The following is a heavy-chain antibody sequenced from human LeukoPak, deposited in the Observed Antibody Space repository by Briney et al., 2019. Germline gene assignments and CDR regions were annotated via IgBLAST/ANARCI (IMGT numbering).Heavy chain of an antibody. Sequence: PSETLSLTCAVYGGSFSGYYWSWIRQPPGKGLEWIGEINHSGSTNYNPSLKSRVTISVDTSKNQFSLKLSSVTAADTAVYYCARGDSDFWSGYLDYYYGMDVWGQGTTVTVSS. J-gene: IGHJ6*02. CDR3: ARGDSDFWSGYLDYYYGMDV. CDR2: INHSGST. V-gene: IGHV4-34*01. CDR1: GGSFSGYY. D-gene: IGHD3-3*01.